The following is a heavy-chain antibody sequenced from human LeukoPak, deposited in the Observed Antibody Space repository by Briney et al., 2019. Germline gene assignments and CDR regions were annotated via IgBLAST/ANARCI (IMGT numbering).Heavy chain of an antibody. J-gene: IGHJ3*02. CDR3: ARQLELDAFDI. D-gene: IGHD1-7*01. V-gene: IGHV5-51*01. CDR2: IYPGDSDT. Sequence: GESLKISRKGSGYSFTSYWIGWVRQMPGKGLEWMGIIYPGDSDTRYSPSFQGQATISADKSISTAYLQWSSLKASDTAMYYCARQLELDAFDIWGQGTMVTVSS. CDR1: GYSFTSYW.